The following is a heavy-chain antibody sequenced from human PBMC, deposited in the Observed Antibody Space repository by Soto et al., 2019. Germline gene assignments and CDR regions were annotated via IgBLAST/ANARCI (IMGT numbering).Heavy chain of an antibody. V-gene: IGHV3-23*01. D-gene: IGHD3-3*01. CDR2: ISGSGGST. CDR1: GFTFSNYV. Sequence: EVQLLDFGGDLVQHGGSLRLSCAASGFTFSNYVMSWVRQAPGKGLEWVSAISGSGGSTYSADSVKGRFTISRDNSKNTLYLQMDSLRAEDTAVYYCAKGNNLEWFLSPIAYWGQGTLVTVSS. J-gene: IGHJ4*02. CDR3: AKGNNLEWFLSPIAY.